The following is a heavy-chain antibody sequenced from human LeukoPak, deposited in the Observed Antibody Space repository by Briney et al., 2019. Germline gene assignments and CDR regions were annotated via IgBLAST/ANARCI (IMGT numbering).Heavy chain of an antibody. CDR1: GFTFSTYW. V-gene: IGHV3-7*01. D-gene: IGHD1-26*01. Sequence: GGSLTLSCAASGFTFSTYWMTWVRQAPGEGLEWVANIEPSGSETYYVDPVKGRFTISRDNATNSLYLQMNSLRAEDTAVYYCARDRGGSYSAIDYWGQGTLVTVSS. J-gene: IGHJ4*02. CDR2: IEPSGSET. CDR3: ARDRGGSYSAIDY.